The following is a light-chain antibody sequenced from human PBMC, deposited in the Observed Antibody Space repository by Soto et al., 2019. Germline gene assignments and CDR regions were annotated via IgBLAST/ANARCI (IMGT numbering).Light chain of an antibody. CDR2: EVN. CDR1: SSDVGGYDY. Sequence: QSVLTQPASVAGSPGQSITISCTGTSSDVGGYDYVSWYQQHPGKAPKLIIYEVNNRPSGVSHRFSGSKSGNTASLTISGLQAEDEADYYCSSYTSSSTYVFRSGTKATVL. V-gene: IGLV2-14*01. CDR3: SSYTSSSTYV. J-gene: IGLJ1*01.